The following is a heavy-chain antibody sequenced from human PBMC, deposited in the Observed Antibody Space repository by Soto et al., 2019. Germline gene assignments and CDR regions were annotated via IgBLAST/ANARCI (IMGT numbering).Heavy chain of an antibody. J-gene: IGHJ4*02. V-gene: IGHV4-34*01. CDR3: ARGFRTVSSDYCLYFDY. D-gene: IGHD3-22*01. Sequence: SETLSLTCAVYGGSFSGYYWSWIRQPPGKGLEWIGEINHSGSTNYNPSLKSRVTISVDTSKNQFSLKLSSVTAADTAVYYCARGFRTVSSDYCLYFDYWGQGTLVTVSS. CDR1: GGSFSGYY. CDR2: INHSGST.